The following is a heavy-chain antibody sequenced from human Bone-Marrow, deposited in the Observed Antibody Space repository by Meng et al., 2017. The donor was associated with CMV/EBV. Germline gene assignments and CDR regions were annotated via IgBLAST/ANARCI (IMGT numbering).Heavy chain of an antibody. CDR3: ARDYDFWSGYYSGYYGMDV. CDR1: GYTFTSYY. V-gene: IGHV1-2*02. D-gene: IGHD3-3*01. J-gene: IGHJ6*02. Sequence: ASVKVSCKASGYTFTSYYMHWVRQAPGQGLEWMGWINPNSGGTNYAQKFQGRVTMTRDTSISTAYMELSRLRSDDTAVYYCARDYDFWSGYYSGYYGMDVWGQGTTVTVSS. CDR2: INPNSGGT.